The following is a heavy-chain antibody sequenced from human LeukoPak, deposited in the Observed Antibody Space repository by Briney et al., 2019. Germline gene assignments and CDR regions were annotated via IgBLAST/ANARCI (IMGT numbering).Heavy chain of an antibody. D-gene: IGHD3-10*01. CDR2: IYTSGST. J-gene: IGHJ4*02. CDR1: GGSISSGSYY. CDR3: ARDAKYYYGSRTYFFLEY. V-gene: IGHV4-61*02. Sequence: SQTLSLTCTVSGGSISSGSYYWSWIRQPAGKGLEWIGRIYTSGSTNYNPSLKSRVTISVDTSKNQFSLKLSSVTAADTAIYYCARDAKYYYGSRTYFFLEYWGQGTLLTVSS.